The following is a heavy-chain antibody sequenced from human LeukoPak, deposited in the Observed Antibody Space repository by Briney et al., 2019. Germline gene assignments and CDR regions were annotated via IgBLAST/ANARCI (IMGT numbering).Heavy chain of an antibody. CDR1: GYTFTSYD. CDR2: MNPNSGNT. CDR3: ARGLSYCSGGSCQRNYYYYYYGMDV. V-gene: IGHV1-8*01. D-gene: IGHD2-15*01. Sequence: GSVKVSCKASGYTFTSYDINWVRQATGQGLEWMGWMNPNSGNTGYAQKFQGRVTMTRNTSISTAYMELGSLRSEDTAVYYCARGLSYCSGGSCQRNYYYYYYGMDVWGQGTTVTVSS. J-gene: IGHJ6*02.